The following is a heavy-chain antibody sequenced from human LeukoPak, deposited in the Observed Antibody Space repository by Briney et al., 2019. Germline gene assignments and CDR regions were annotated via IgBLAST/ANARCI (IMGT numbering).Heavy chain of an antibody. J-gene: IGHJ4*02. Sequence: ASVKVSCKASGYTFTSYGISWVRQAPGQGREWMGWISAYNGNTNYAQKLQGRVTMTTDPSTSTAYMELRRLTSDDTAVYYCARDRGARDIVVVPAPYRYFDYWGQGTLVTVSS. CDR1: GYTFTSYG. D-gene: IGHD2-2*01. CDR2: ISAYNGNT. V-gene: IGHV1-18*01. CDR3: ARDRGARDIVVVPAPYRYFDY.